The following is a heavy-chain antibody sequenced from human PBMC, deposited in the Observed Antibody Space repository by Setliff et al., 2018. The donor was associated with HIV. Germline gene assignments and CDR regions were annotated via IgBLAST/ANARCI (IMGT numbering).Heavy chain of an antibody. CDR1: GFTFGDYA. CDR3: ATLYFGENQAFRHVLDI. V-gene: IGHV3-49*04. D-gene: IGHD3-10*01. CDR2: IRSKAYGGTT. J-gene: IGHJ3*02. Sequence: GGSLRLSCTASGFTFGDYAMSWVRQAPGKGLEWVGFIRSKAYGGTTEYAASVKGRFTISRDNAKNSLYLQINSLRADDTALYYCATLYFGENQAFRHVLDIWGQGTMVTVSS.